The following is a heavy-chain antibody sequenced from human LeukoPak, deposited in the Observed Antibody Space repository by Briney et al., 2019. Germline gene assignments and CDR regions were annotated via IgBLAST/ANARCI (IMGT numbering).Heavy chain of an antibody. CDR1: GGSFSGYY. V-gene: IGHV4-34*01. D-gene: IGHD6-19*01. CDR2: INHRGST. Sequence: SETLSLTCAVYGGSFSGYYWSWIRQPAGKGLEWIGEINHRGSTNYNPSLKSRVTISVDTSKNQVSLKLSSVTAADTAVYYCARGLAVAGDFDYWGQGTLVTVSS. CDR3: ARGLAVAGDFDY. J-gene: IGHJ4*02.